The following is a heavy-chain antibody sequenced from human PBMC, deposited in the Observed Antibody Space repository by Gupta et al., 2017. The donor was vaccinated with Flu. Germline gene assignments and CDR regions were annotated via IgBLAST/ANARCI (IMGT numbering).Heavy chain of an antibody. J-gene: IGHJ5*02. CDR2: ISSSGATT. CDR3: ARDFNWNSLDP. Sequence: NWVRQAPWKGLEWISYISSSGATTDYADSVKGRFTVSRDYDKDSLYLQMDSLRVEDTAVYYCARDFNWNSLDPWGQGTLVTVSS. D-gene: IGHD1-1*01. V-gene: IGHV3-48*01.